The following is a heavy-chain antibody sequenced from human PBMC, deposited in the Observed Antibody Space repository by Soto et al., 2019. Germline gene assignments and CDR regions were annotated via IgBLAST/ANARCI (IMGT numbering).Heavy chain of an antibody. CDR1: GDSVSRSSAA. J-gene: IGHJ4*02. CDR2: TYYRTRWYD. V-gene: IGHV6-1*01. D-gene: IGHD6-19*01. CDR3: ARGKSGLEVALFEY. Sequence: SPTLSLTCAISGDSVSRSSAAWNWIRQSPSRGLEWLGRTYYRTRWYDDSAPSVKSRVSINPDTSNNQFFLHLNSVTPDDTAVYYCARGKSGLEVALFEYWGQGTLVTVSS.